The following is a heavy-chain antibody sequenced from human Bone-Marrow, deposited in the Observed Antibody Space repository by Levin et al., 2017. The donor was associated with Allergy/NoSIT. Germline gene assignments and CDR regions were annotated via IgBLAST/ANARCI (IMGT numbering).Heavy chain of an antibody. Sequence: GESLKISCAGSGFSFSTYAMSWVRQAPGKGLEWVSAISGSGARTFHADSVKGRFSISRDNSKNTLFLQMNSLRAEDTALYYCALEKYYSDSSGYYQFDFWGQGTLVTVSS. V-gene: IGHV3-23*01. CDR3: ALEKYYSDSSGYYQFDF. J-gene: IGHJ4*02. CDR2: ISGSGART. D-gene: IGHD3-22*01. CDR1: GFSFSTYA.